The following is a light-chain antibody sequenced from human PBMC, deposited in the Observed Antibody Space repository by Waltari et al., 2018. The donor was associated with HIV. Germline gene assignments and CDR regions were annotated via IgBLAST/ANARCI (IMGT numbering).Light chain of an antibody. Sequence: SSALTQTPSVSVSPGQTATITCSGEAFPSRYAHWYHQRSGQAPFLVIYTDHKRPSGLPYRFSGSSSGTVLTLTISGVQTEDEGDYYCQTTDTNGVVVFGGGTKVTVL. V-gene: IGLV3-25*03. J-gene: IGLJ2*01. CDR2: TDH. CDR1: AFPSRY. CDR3: QTTDTNGVVV.